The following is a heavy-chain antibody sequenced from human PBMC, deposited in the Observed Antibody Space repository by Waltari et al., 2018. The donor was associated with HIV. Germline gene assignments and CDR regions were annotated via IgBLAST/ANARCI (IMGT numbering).Heavy chain of an antibody. CDR1: GFSFSNYD. CDR2: ISVCGGTT. CDR3: AKNYCSYGDCHPFDS. V-gene: IGHV3-23*01. J-gene: IGHJ4*02. D-gene: IGHD2-8*01. Sequence: EVQLLESGGGLVQPGGSLRLSCAGAGFSFSNYDMSWVRQAPGKGLEWVSSISVCGGTTYYADSVKGRFTISRDNSKNTLYLQMNSLRTEDTALYYCAKNYCSYGDCHPFDSWGQGTLITVSS.